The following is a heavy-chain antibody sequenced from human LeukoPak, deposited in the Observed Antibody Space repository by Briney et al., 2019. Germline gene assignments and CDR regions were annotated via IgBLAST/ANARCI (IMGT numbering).Heavy chain of an antibody. CDR2: ISWNSGSI. D-gene: IGHD3-10*01. Sequence: PGGSLRLSCAASGFTFDDYAMHWVRQAPGRGLEGVSGISWNSGSIGYADSVKGRFTISRDNAKNSLYLQMNSLRAEDTALYYCARRFGELKGFDYWGQGTLVTVSS. V-gene: IGHV3-9*01. J-gene: IGHJ4*02. CDR1: GFTFDDYA. CDR3: ARRFGELKGFDY.